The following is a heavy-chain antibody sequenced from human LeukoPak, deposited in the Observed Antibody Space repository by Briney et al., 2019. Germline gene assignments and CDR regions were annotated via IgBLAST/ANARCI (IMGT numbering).Heavy chain of an antibody. CDR2: INHSGST. V-gene: IGHV4-34*01. D-gene: IGHD2-2*01. Sequence: SETLSLTCAVYGGSFSGYYWSWIRQPPGKGLEWIGEINHSGSTNYNPSLKSRGAIAVDTSQNPISLKVRSVTAADTAVYYCARGRTGVVVVPAARYYMDVWGKGTTVTVSS. CDR1: GGSFSGYY. CDR3: ARGRTGVVVVPAARYYMDV. J-gene: IGHJ6*03.